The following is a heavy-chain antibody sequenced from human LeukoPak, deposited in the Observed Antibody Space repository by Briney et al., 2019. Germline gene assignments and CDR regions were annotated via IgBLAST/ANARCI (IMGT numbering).Heavy chain of an antibody. D-gene: IGHD3-3*01. CDR2: ISAYNGNT. J-gene: IGHJ4*02. CDR1: GYPVTNYG. V-gene: IGHV1-18*01. CDR3: ARALSDDFWSGYQDY. Sequence: GASVKVSCKASGYPVTNYGISWVRQAPGQGLEWMGWISAYNGNTNYAQKLQGRVTMTTDTSTSTAYMELRSLRSDDTAVYYCARALSDDFWSGYQDYWGQGALVTVSS.